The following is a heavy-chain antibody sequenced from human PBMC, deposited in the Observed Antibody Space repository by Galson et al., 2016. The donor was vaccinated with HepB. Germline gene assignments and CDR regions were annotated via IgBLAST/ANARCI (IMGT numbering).Heavy chain of an antibody. CDR2: ISSSSSYI. D-gene: IGHD6-6*01. CDR3: EAVGSSSGEDFDY. CDR1: GFTFSSYS. Sequence: SLRLSCAASGFTFSSYSMHWVRQAPGKGLEWVSAISSSSSYIYYADSVQGRLTISRDNAKNSLYLQMNSLRAEETAVYYCEAVGSSSGEDFDYWGQGTPVTVSS. V-gene: IGHV3-21*01. J-gene: IGHJ4*02.